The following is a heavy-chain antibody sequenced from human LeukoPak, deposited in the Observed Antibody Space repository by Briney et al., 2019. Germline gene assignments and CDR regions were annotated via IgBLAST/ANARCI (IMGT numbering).Heavy chain of an antibody. CDR1: GGPIYSYY. V-gene: IGHV4-4*07. CDR2: LYPGVSP. D-gene: IGHD3-22*01. Sequence: KSSETLSLTCTVSGGPIYSYYWSWIRQTAGKGLEWIGRLYPGVSPNYNPSLKSRVTMSVDTSKKQFALKLNTVTAADTAVYYCARLRFYDSTGYSPGHYMDVWGKGTTVTVS. CDR3: ARLRFYDSTGYSPGHYMDV. J-gene: IGHJ6*03.